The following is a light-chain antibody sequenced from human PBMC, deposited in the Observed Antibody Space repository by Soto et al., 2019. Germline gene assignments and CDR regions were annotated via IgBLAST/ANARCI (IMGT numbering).Light chain of an antibody. J-gene: IGLJ1*01. CDR2: DVS. Sequence: QAVVTQPASVSGSPGQSITISCTGASSDIGGHNYVSWYQQHPGKAPQLMIYDVSNRPSGVSNRFSGSKSGNTASLTISGLQADDEADYYCSSYITSTSLYAFGTGTKLTVL. CDR3: SSYITSTSLYA. V-gene: IGLV2-14*03. CDR1: SSDIGGHNY.